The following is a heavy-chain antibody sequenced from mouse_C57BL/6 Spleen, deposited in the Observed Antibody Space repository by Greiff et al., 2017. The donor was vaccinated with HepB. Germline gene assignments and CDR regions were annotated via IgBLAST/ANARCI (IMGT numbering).Heavy chain of an antibody. CDR2: IYPRSGNT. Sequence: QVQLKESGAELARPGASVKLSCKASGYTFTSYGISWVKQRTGQGLEWIGEIYPRSGNTYYNEKFKGKATLTADKSSSTAYMELRSLTSEDSAVYFCARSNVFAYWGQGTLVTVSA. CDR1: GYTFTSYG. J-gene: IGHJ3*01. CDR3: ARSNVFAY. V-gene: IGHV1-81*01.